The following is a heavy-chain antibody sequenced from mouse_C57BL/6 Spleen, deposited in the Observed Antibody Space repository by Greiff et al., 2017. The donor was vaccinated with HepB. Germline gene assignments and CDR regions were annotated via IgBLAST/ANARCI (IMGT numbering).Heavy chain of an antibody. CDR2: ISYDGSN. CDR3: ARDRLLRGFAY. J-gene: IGHJ3*01. Sequence: EVKLQESGPGLVKPSQSLSLTCSVTGYSITSGYYWNWIRQFPGNKLEWMGYISYDGSNNYNPSLKNRISITRDTSKNQFFLKLNSVTTEDTATYYCARDRLLRGFAYWGQGTLVTVSA. D-gene: IGHD1-1*01. V-gene: IGHV3-6*01. CDR1: GYSITSGYY.